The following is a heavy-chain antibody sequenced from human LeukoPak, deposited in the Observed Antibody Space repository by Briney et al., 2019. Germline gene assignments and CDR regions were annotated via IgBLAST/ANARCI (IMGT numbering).Heavy chain of an antibody. Sequence: SETLSLTCAVSGYSISSGYYWAWIRQPPGKGLEWIGNIYYTPSLKSRATISVDTSKNQFSLRLTPVTAADTAVYFCARGQGLVHLSVDAIDFWGPGTMVTVSS. V-gene: IGHV4-28*03. D-gene: IGHD6-19*01. CDR3: ARGQGLVHLSVDAIDF. J-gene: IGHJ3*01. CDR2: IY. CDR1: GYSISSGYY.